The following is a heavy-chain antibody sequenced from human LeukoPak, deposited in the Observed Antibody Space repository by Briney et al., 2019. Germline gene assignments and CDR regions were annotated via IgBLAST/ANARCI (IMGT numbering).Heavy chain of an antibody. Sequence: SETLSLTCAVSGGSISSGGYSWRWIRQPPGKGLEWIGYIYHSGSTYYNPSLKSRVTISVDRSKNQFSLKLSSVTAADTAVYYCARAVGYYGSGSYCYFDYWGQGTLVTVSS. CDR2: IYHSGST. CDR1: GGSISSGGYS. D-gene: IGHD3-10*01. V-gene: IGHV4-30-2*01. CDR3: ARAVGYYGSGSYCYFDY. J-gene: IGHJ4*02.